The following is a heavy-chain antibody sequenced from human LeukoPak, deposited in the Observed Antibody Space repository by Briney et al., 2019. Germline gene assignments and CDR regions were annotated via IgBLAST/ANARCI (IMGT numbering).Heavy chain of an antibody. CDR1: GGSISSSSYY. J-gene: IGHJ3*02. Sequence: SETLSLTCTVSGGSISSSSYYWGWIRQPPGKGLEWIGSIYYSGSTYYNPSLKSRVTISVDTSKNQFSLKLSSVTAADTAVYYCARAMRYNWNDGGGAFDIWGQGTMVTVSS. CDR3: ARAMRYNWNDGGGAFDI. D-gene: IGHD1-20*01. V-gene: IGHV4-39*07. CDR2: IYYSGST.